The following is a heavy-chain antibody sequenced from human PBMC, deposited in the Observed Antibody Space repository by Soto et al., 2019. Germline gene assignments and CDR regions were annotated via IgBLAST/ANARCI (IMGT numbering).Heavy chain of an antibody. CDR1: GFNFGSYV. Sequence: GSLRLSCAGTGFNFGSYVMNWVRQAPGKGLAWVSGLSGSGKTTYYTDSVTGRFTISRDNSRKILYLQMSSLRADDAAIYYCAKKAGPDSGMNYYGMDVWGQGTTVTVSS. D-gene: IGHD6-13*01. V-gene: IGHV3-23*01. CDR3: AKKAGPDSGMNYYGMDV. CDR2: LSGSGKTT. J-gene: IGHJ6*02.